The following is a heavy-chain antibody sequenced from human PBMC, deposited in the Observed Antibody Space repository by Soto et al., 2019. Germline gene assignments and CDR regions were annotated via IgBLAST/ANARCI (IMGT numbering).Heavy chain of an antibody. V-gene: IGHV1-3*01. J-gene: IGHJ4*02. CDR1: GYFFTSYA. CDR2: INAANGHT. Sequence: QVQLVQSGPEVKKTGASVKVSCRASGYFFTSYAIHWVRQVPGPRLEWLGWINAANGHTKYSQNFQGRVIITRDTSANTVYMEVSSLKSGDTAVYYCARGSIAVAGRNQLDYWGQGTRVTVFS. D-gene: IGHD6-19*01. CDR3: ARGSIAVAGRNQLDY.